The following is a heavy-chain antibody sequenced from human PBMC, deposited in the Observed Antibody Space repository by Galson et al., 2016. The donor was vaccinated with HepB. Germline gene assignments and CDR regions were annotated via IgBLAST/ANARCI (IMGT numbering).Heavy chain of an antibody. CDR3: ARMSYFDISGYDYYFDY. J-gene: IGHJ4*02. D-gene: IGHD3-22*01. CDR1: GGSINPYY. V-gene: IGHV4-59*01. CDR2: ISHTGST. Sequence: SETLSLTCTVSGGSINPYYWTWIRQTPGKGLEWIGYISHTGSTHYNPSLKSRVTISVDTSKNQFSLKLSSVTAADTAFYYCARMSYFDISGYDYYFDYWGQGTLVTVSS.